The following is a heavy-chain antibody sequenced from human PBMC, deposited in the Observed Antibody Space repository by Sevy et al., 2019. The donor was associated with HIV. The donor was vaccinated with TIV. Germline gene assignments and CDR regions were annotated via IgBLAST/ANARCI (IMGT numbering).Heavy chain of an antibody. J-gene: IGHJ4*02. CDR3: TREAKQQLSQYFFDF. V-gene: IGHV1-3*01. Sequence: ASVKVSCKASGYLFISFVMHWVRQAPGQGLDGVGWINVGNGNTKYSHKFQDRVTITMHASKSTTYMELTSLTSEDTAIYYCTREAKQQLSQYFFDFWGQGTLVTVSS. CDR2: INVGNGNT. D-gene: IGHD6-13*01. CDR1: GYLFISFV.